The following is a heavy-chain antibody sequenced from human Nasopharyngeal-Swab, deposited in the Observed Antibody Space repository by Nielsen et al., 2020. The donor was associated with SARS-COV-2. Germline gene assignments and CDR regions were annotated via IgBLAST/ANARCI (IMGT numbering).Heavy chain of an antibody. CDR2: IYYSGST. V-gene: IGHV4-39*01. D-gene: IGHD2-2*01. Sequence: WIRQPPGKGLEWIGSIYYSGSTYYNPSLKSRVTISVDTSKTQFSLKLSSVTAADTAVYYCARLDASSTGADYWGQGTLVTVSS. CDR3: ARLDASSTGADY. J-gene: IGHJ4*02.